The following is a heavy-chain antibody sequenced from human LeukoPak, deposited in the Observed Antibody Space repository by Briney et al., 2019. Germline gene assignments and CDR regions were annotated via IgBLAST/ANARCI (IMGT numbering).Heavy chain of an antibody. CDR3: AKGGDREYWFDP. D-gene: IGHD3-10*01. CDR2: ISGSGGST. J-gene: IGHJ5*02. V-gene: IGHV3-23*01. Sequence: HPGGTLRLSCAASGFTFSSYGMSWVRQAPGKGLEWVSAISGSGGSTYYADSVKGRFTISRDNSKNTLYLQMNSLRAEDTAVYYCAKGGDREYWFDPWGQGTLVTVSS. CDR1: GFTFSSYG.